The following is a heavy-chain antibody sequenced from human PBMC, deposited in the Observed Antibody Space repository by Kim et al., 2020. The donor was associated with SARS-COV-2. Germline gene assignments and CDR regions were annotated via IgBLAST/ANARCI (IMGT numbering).Heavy chain of an antibody. CDR3: PRRNPRYCDGFLPDCY. CDR1: GGSISSSSYY. D-gene: IGHD2-21*01. Sequence: SETLSLTCTVSGGSISSSSYYWGWIRQPPGKGLEWIGSIYYSGSTYYNPSLKSRVTISVDTSKNPFSLNLSSVTAAATAEYSCPRRNPRYCDGFLPDCY. V-gene: IGHV4-39*01. CDR2: IYYSGST. J-gene: IGHJ4*03.